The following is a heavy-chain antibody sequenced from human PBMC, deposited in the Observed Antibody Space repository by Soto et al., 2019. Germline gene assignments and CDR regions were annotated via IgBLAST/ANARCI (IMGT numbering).Heavy chain of an antibody. CDR1: GFTFSSYG. CDR2: ISYDGSNK. J-gene: IGHJ6*02. D-gene: IGHD6-13*01. Sequence: QVQLVESGGGVVQPGRSLRLSCAASGFTFSSYGMHWVRQAPGKGLEWVAVISYDGSNKYYADSVKGRFTISRDNSKNTLYMQMNSLRAEDTAVYYCAKDFVGAPRDSSWYYYYYYGMDVWGQGTTVTASS. CDR3: AKDFVGAPRDSSWYYYYYYGMDV. V-gene: IGHV3-30*18.